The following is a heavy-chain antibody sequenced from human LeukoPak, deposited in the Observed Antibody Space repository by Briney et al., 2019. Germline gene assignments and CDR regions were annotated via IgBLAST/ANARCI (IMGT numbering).Heavy chain of an antibody. Sequence: SVKVSCKASGGTFSSNAIGWVRQAPGQGLEWMGRIIPILGIANYAQKFQGRVTITADKSTSTAYMELSSLRSEDTAVYYCARGPYGSGSLYWGQGTLVTVSS. CDR1: GGTFSSNA. J-gene: IGHJ4*02. V-gene: IGHV1-69*04. CDR2: IIPILGIA. CDR3: ARGPYGSGSLY. D-gene: IGHD3-10*01.